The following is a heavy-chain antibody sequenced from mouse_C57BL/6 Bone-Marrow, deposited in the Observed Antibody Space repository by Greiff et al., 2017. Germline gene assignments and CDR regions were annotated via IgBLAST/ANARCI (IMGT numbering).Heavy chain of an antibody. CDR1: GYTFTSYW. J-gene: IGHJ3*01. V-gene: IGHV1-64*01. CDR2: IHPNSGST. D-gene: IGHD1-1*01. CDR3: ARRDYCSPFAY. Sequence: QVQLQQPGAELVKPGASVKLSCKASGYTFTSYWMHWVKQRPGQGLEWIGMIHPNSGSTNNNEKFKSKATLTVDKSASTAYMELRSLTSEDSAVYCCARRDYCSPFAYWGQGTLVTVSA.